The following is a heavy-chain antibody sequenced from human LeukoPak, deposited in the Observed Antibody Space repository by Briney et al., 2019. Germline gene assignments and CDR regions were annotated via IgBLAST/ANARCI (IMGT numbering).Heavy chain of an antibody. Sequence: GGSLRLSCAASGFTFCSYAMHWVRQAPGKGLEWVAVISYDGSNKYYADSVKGRFTISRDNSKNTLYLQMNSLRAEDTAVYYVVIAAYLDYWGQGTLVTVSS. V-gene: IGHV3-30*04. CDR2: ISYDGSNK. D-gene: IGHD2-15*01. J-gene: IGHJ4*02. CDR1: GFTFCSYA. CDR3: VIAAYLDY.